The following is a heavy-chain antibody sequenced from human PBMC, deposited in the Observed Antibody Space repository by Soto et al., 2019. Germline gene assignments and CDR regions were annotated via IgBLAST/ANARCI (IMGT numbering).Heavy chain of an antibody. J-gene: IGHJ6*03. V-gene: IGHV3-23*01. CDR3: ATGGIYNNYYYYYMDV. D-gene: IGHD1-1*01. CDR2: ISAGAAST. Sequence: PGGSLILSCGASGFSFSNAWIDWVRQAPGEGLEWVSAISAGAASTYYADSVQGRFTISRDNSKNTLYLQMNSLGAEDTAFYYCATGGIYNNYYYYYMDVWGKGTTVTVSS. CDR1: GFSFSNAW.